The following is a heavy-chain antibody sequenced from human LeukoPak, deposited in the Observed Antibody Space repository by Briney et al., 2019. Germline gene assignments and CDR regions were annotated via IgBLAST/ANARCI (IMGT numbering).Heavy chain of an antibody. V-gene: IGHV3-21*01. CDR3: ARGAKDIVLMVYAIPSYRWFDY. CDR2: ITTTSSYI. Sequence: PGGSLRLSCATSGFTFSNSDMTWVRQAPGKGLEWVSSITTTSSYIYYADSVRGRFTISRDNAKNSLYLHMDSLRAEDTAVYYCARGAKDIVLMVYAIPSYRWFDYWGQGTLVTVSS. D-gene: IGHD2-8*01. J-gene: IGHJ4*02. CDR1: GFTFSNSD.